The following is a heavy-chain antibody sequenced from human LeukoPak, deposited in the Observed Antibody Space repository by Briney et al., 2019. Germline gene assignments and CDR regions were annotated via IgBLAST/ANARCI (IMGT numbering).Heavy chain of an antibody. CDR3: TKGRSNHY. V-gene: IGHV3-7*01. CDR2: INQGGSES. J-gene: IGHJ4*02. Sequence: GGSLRLSCAASGFTFSDFWMGWVRQAPGKGLEWVANINQGGSESYYVDSVKGRFTISRDNAKKSLFLQMNSLRAEDTAVYYCTKGRSNHYWGQGTLVTVST. CDR1: GFTFSDFW. D-gene: IGHD4-11*01.